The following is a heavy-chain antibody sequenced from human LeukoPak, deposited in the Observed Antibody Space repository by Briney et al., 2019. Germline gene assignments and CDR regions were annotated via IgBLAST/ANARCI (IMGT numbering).Heavy chain of an antibody. CDR1: GFTFSSYG. CDR3: AKEPLPYYSSSYFDY. V-gene: IGHV3-30*02. CDR2: IRYDGSNK. J-gene: IGHJ4*02. Sequence: PGESLRLSCAASGFTFSSYGMHWVRQAPGKGLEWVAFIRYDGSNKYYADSVKGRFTISRDNSKNTLYLQMNSLRAEDTAVYYCAKEPLPYYSSSYFDYWGQGTLVTVSS. D-gene: IGHD6-13*01.